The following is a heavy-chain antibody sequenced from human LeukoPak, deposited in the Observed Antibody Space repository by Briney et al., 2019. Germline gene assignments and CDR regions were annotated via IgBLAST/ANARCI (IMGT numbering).Heavy chain of an antibody. D-gene: IGHD6-19*01. CDR3: AKQKVGVAGLKNNVDY. CDR2: LSYTANT. Sequence: PSDTLSLTCTVYGGYISSSTYYWGWIRQSPGKELEWIGSLSYTANTYYKSSIQSRVTIYADTSKNQFSLNLSSVTAASMSVYYRAKQKVGVAGLKNNVDYWGQGTLVTDSS. V-gene: IGHV4-39*01. CDR1: GGYISSSTYY. J-gene: IGHJ4*02.